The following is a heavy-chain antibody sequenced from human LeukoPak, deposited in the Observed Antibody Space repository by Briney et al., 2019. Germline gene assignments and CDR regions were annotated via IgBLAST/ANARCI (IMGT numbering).Heavy chain of an antibody. CDR1: GGSISSYY. CDR3: ARDSGTTGEVKFDP. Sequence: SETLSLTCAVSGGSISSYYWSWIRQPAGKGLEWIGRIYGSGSTDYNPSLKSRVTMSIDTSKNQFSLNLISVTAADTAVYYCARDSGTTGEVKFDPWGQGTLVTVSS. D-gene: IGHD3-10*01. V-gene: IGHV4-4*07. CDR2: IYGSGST. J-gene: IGHJ5*02.